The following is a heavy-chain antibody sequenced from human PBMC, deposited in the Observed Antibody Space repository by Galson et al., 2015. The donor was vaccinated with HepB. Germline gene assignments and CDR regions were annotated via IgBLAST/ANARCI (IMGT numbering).Heavy chain of an antibody. CDR2: VDPEDGET. V-gene: IGHV1-69-2*01. D-gene: IGHD3-22*01. CDR3: ATGEVRDSSGYQRRDAFDI. CDR1: GYTFTDYY. J-gene: IGHJ3*02. Sequence: VKVSCKVSGYTFTDYYMHWVQQAPGKGLEWMGLVDPEDGETIYAEKFQGRVTITADTSTDTAYMELSSLRSEDTAVYYCATGEVRDSSGYQRRDAFDIWGQGTMVTVSS.